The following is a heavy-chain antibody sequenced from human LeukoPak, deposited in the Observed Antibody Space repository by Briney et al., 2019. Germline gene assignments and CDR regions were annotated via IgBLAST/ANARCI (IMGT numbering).Heavy chain of an antibody. CDR1: GYTFTSYG. Sequence: GASVKVSCKASGYTFTSYGISWVRQAPGQGLEWMGWISAYNGNTNYAQKLQGRVTMTTDTSTSTAYMELRSLRSDDTAVYYCAREGTALDPYCSSTSCPRDYYYYYMDVWGKGTTVTVSS. CDR2: ISAYNGNT. V-gene: IGHV1-18*01. J-gene: IGHJ6*03. CDR3: AREGTALDPYCSSTSCPRDYYYYYMDV. D-gene: IGHD2-2*01.